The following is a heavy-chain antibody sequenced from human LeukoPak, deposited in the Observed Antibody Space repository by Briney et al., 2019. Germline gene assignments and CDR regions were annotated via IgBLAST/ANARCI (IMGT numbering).Heavy chain of an antibody. Sequence: ALVKVSCKASGYTFTSNYIHWVRQAPGQGLEWMGMIYPRDGSTSYAQKFQGRVTVPRDTSTSTVHMELSGLRSEDTAVYYCARDQEGFDYWGQGTLVTVSS. CDR3: ARDQEGFDY. J-gene: IGHJ4*02. CDR1: GYTFTSNY. CDR2: IYPRDGST. V-gene: IGHV1-46*01.